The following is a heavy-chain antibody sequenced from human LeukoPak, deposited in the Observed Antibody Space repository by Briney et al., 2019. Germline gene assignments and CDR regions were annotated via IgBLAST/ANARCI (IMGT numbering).Heavy chain of an antibody. CDR3: ARGPQFCSGGSCFGYYFDY. Sequence: GGSLRLSCAAAGFPGTRYTMNWVRQPPAKGLEWVSSISASGCHIYYVDSVKGRFSISRDSASNSVYVQMSSLRAEDTAVYYCARGPQFCSGGSCFGYYFDYWGQGALVTVSS. CDR2: ISASGCHI. D-gene: IGHD2-15*01. CDR1: GFPGTRYT. J-gene: IGHJ4*02. V-gene: IGHV3-21*06.